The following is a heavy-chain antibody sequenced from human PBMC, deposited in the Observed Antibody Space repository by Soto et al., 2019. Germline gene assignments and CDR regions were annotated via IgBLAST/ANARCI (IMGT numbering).Heavy chain of an antibody. D-gene: IGHD5-12*01. V-gene: IGHV1-46*01. Sequence: GSSVKVSCKASGYSFTAYFMHWVRQAPGQGLEWMGIVHPSGGNTNYAQKFQGRVTMTWDTSTTTVYMELSSLRSDDTAVYYWARDRWGVGYYYDYYYLMDFWGQGTTVTVSS. CDR2: VHPSGGNT. CDR3: ARDRWGVGYYYDYYYLMDF. CDR1: GYSFTAYF. J-gene: IGHJ6*02.